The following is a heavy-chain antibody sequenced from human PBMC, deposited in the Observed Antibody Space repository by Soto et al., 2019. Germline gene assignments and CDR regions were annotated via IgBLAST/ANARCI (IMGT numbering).Heavy chain of an antibody. D-gene: IGHD5-18*01. CDR3: AKDLTPIQLWPSSFDF. CDR2: ISPPGGTT. Sequence: GSLRLSRVASGFTFSRFAMSWVRQAPGKGLEWVSTISPPGGTTFYADSARGRFTISRDNSKNTLYLELNSLRAEDTAIYYCAKDLTPIQLWPSSFDFWGQGTLVTVS. CDR1: GFTFSRFA. V-gene: IGHV3-23*01. J-gene: IGHJ4*02.